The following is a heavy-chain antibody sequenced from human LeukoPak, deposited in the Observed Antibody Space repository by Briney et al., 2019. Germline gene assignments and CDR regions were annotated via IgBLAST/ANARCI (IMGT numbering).Heavy chain of an antibody. CDR3: ARAPGERSGLDYWFDP. V-gene: IGHV1-2*06. D-gene: IGHD6-19*01. J-gene: IGHJ5*02. Sequence: ASVKVSCKASGYTFTGYYMHWVRQAPGQGLEWMGQINPNSGGTNYAQKFQGRVTMTRDTSISTAYMELSRLRSDDTAVYYCARAPGERSGLDYWFDPWGQGTLVTVPS. CDR2: INPNSGGT. CDR1: GYTFTGYY.